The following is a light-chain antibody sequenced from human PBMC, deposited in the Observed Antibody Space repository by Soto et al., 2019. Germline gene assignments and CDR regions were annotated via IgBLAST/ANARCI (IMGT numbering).Light chain of an antibody. J-gene: IGKJ2*01. CDR2: DAS. CDR3: QQYNSYPYT. CDR1: QSISSW. Sequence: DIQMTQSPSTLSASVGDRVTITCRASQSISSWLAWYQQKPGKAPKLLIYDASSLESGVPSRFSGSGSGTKFNLKIRRLQPDDFAPRCGQQYNSYPYTFGQGTKLEIK. V-gene: IGKV1-5*01.